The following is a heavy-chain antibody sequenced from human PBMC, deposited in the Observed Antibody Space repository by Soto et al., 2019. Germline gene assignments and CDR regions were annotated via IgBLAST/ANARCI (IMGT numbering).Heavy chain of an antibody. J-gene: IGHJ4*02. CDR3: ARSSMIVVVITGPFDY. D-gene: IGHD3-22*01. V-gene: IGHV6-1*01. CDR2: TYYRSKWYN. Sequence: SQTLSLTCATSGDSVSSNSAAWNWIRQSPSRGLEWLGRTYYRSKWYNDYAVSVKSRITINPDTSKNQFSLQLNSVTPEDTAVYYCARSSMIVVVITGPFDYWGQGTLVTVSS. CDR1: GDSVSSNSAA.